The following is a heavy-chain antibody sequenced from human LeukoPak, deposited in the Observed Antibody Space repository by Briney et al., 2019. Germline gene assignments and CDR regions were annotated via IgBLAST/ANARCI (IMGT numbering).Heavy chain of an antibody. CDR2: ISGSGAYT. CDR3: AKYFASGSYYKLPH. Sequence: GGSLRLSCEASGFTFGSHAMYWVRQAPGKGLEWVSTISGSGAYTYYADSVKGRFTISRDNSKNTLYLQMNSLRAEDTAVYYCAKYFASGSYYKLPHWGQGTLVTVSS. J-gene: IGHJ1*01. D-gene: IGHD3-10*01. CDR1: GFTFGSHA. V-gene: IGHV3-23*01.